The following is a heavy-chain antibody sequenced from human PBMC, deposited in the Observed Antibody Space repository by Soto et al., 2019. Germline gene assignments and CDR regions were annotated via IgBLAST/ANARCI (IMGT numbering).Heavy chain of an antibody. CDR3: ARVTDTAMVPLFYFDY. CDR1: GDSLSSGGHY. J-gene: IGHJ4*02. Sequence: PSETLSLTCTVSGDSLSSGGHYWSWIRQHPGKGLEWIGHIYDSVNTYYSPSLRSRVTISVDTSKNQFSLKLSSVTAADTAVYYCARVTDTAMVPLFYFDYWGQGTLVTVSS. V-gene: IGHV4-31*03. D-gene: IGHD5-18*01. CDR2: IYDSVNT.